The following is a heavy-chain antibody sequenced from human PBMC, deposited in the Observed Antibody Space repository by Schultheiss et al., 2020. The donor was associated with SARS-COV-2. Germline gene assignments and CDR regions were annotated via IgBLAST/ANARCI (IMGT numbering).Heavy chain of an antibody. D-gene: IGHD2-15*01. CDR2: IYHSGST. Sequence: SETLSLTCAVSGYSISSGYYWGWIRQPPGKGLEWIGSIYHSGSTYYNPSLKSRVTISVDTSKNQFSLKLSSVTAADTAVYYCARSPPKSYCSGGSCSYYYYYYGMDVWGQGTAVTVSS. CDR1: GYSISSGYY. CDR3: ARSPPKSYCSGGSCSYYYYYYGMDV. V-gene: IGHV4-38-2*01. J-gene: IGHJ6*02.